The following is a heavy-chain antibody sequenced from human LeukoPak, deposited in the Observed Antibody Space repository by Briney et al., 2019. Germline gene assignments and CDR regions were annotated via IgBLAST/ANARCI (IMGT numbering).Heavy chain of an antibody. V-gene: IGHV4-59*12. CDR1: GGSISSYY. CDR3: ARAGYDSSGSDY. D-gene: IGHD3-22*01. CDR2: IYYSGST. J-gene: IGHJ4*02. Sequence: PSETLSLTCTVSGGSISSYYWSWIRQPPGKGLEWIGYIYYSGSTNYNPSLKSRVTISVDTSKNQFSLKLSSVTAADTAVYYCARAGYDSSGSDYWGQGTLVTVSS.